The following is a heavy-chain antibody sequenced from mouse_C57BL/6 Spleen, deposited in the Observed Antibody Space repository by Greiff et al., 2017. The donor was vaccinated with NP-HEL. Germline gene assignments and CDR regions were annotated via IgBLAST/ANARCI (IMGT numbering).Heavy chain of an antibody. Sequence: QVQLQQPGAELVKPGASVKLSCKASGYTFTSYWMHWVKQRPGQGLEWIGMIHPNSGSTNYNEKFKSKATLTVDKSSSTAYMQRSSLTSEDSAVYDCARSGSTVVNWYFDVWGTGTTVTVSS. CDR2: IHPNSGST. J-gene: IGHJ1*03. V-gene: IGHV1-64*01. CDR1: GYTFTSYW. CDR3: ARSGSTVVNWYFDV. D-gene: IGHD1-1*01.